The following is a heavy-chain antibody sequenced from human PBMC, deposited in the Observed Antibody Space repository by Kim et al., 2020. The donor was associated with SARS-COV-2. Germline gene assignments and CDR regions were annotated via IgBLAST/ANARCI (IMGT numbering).Heavy chain of an antibody. CDR2: FDPEDGET. Sequence: ASVKVSCKVSGYTLTELSMHWVRQAPGKGLEWMGGFDPEDGETIYAQKFQGRVTMTEDTSTDTAYMELSSLRSEDTAVYYCATSCSITNCLWFAPWGQGTLVTVSS. J-gene: IGHJ5*02. CDR1: GYTLTELS. D-gene: IGHD2-2*01. V-gene: IGHV1-24*01. CDR3: ATSCSITNCLWFAP.